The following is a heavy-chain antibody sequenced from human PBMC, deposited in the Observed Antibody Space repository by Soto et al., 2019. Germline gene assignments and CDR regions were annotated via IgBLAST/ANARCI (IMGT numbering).Heavy chain of an antibody. V-gene: IGHV4-4*02. Sequence: SETLSLTCAVSGGSISSSNWWSWVRQPPGKGLEWIGEIYHSGSTNYNPSLKSRVTISVDKSKNQFSLKLSSVTTADTAVYYCATFKYYYYGMDVWGQGTTVTVSS. J-gene: IGHJ6*02. CDR2: IYHSGST. CDR3: ATFKYYYYGMDV. CDR1: GGSISSSNW.